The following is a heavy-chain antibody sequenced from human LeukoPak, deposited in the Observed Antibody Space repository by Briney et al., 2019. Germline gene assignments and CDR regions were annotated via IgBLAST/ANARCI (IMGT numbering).Heavy chain of an antibody. V-gene: IGHV7-4-1*02. CDR2: INTNTGNP. J-gene: IGHJ4*02. Sequence: GASVKVSCKASGYTFTSYAMNWVRQAPGQGLEWMGWINTNTGNPTYAQGFTGRFVFSLDTSVSTAYLQISSLKAEDTAVYYCARGARGRYSYVHFPFIDFDYWGQGTLVTVSS. CDR1: GYTFTSYA. D-gene: IGHD5-18*01. CDR3: ARGARGRYSYVHFPFIDFDY.